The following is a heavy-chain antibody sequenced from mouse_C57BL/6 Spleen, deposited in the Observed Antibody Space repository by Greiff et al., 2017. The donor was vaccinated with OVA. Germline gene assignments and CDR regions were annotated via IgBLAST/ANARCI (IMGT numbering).Heavy chain of an antibody. CDR2: IDPEDGET. D-gene: IGHD2-2*01. Sequence: VQLQQSGAELVKPGASVKLSCTASGFNIKDYYMHWVKQRTEQGLEWIGRIDPEDGETKYAPKFQGKATITADTSSNTAYLQLSSLTSEDTAVYYWARGRMEGYDAPAWFAYWGQGTLVTVSA. J-gene: IGHJ3*01. CDR1: GFNIKDYY. V-gene: IGHV14-2*01. CDR3: ARGRMEGYDAPAWFAY.